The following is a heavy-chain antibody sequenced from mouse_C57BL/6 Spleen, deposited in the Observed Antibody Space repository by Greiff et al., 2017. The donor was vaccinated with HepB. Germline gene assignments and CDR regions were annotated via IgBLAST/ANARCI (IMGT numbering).Heavy chain of an antibody. Sequence: EVQLQQSGPELVKPGASVKISCKASGYSFTGYYMNWVKQSPEKSLEWIGEINPSTGGTTYKQKFKSTTTLTVDKSSSTTYMQLKSLTAEDSAVYYCTTNYYYLDYWGQGTTLTVSS. J-gene: IGHJ2*01. CDR1: GYSFTGYY. CDR3: TTNYYYLDY. D-gene: IGHD1-1*01. V-gene: IGHV1-42*01. CDR2: INPSTGGT.